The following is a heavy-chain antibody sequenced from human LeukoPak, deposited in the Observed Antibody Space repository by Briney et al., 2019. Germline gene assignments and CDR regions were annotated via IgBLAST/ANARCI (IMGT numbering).Heavy chain of an antibody. D-gene: IGHD3-9*01. CDR2: INPKSGGT. J-gene: IGHJ4*02. V-gene: IGHV1-2*02. CDR1: GYTLTGYY. CDR3: AGTYYDILTGYYVLNY. Sequence: ASVKVSCEASGYTLTGYYVHWVRQVPGQGLEWMGWINPKSGGTKYAQIFEGRVTMTSDTSISTSYMELSRLRSDDTAVYFCAGTYYDILTGYYVLNYWGQGTPVTVSS.